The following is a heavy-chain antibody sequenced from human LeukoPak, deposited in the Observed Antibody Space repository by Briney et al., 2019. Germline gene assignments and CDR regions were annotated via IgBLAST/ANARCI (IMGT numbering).Heavy chain of an antibody. Sequence: SETLSLTCTVSGGSISSYYWSWIRQPPGKGLEWIGYIYDSGSTNYNPSLKSRVTISVDTSKNQFSLKLSSVTAADTAVYYCGSLTTADVLVIWGKGKMVTVFS. CDR1: GGSISSYY. CDR2: IYDSGST. CDR3: GSLTTADVLVI. D-gene: IGHD3-22*01. J-gene: IGHJ3*02. V-gene: IGHV4-59*01.